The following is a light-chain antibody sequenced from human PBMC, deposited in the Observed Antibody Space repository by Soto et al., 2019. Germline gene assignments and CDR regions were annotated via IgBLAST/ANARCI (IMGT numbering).Light chain of an antibody. CDR2: EVS. V-gene: IGLV2-14*01. Sequence: QSALTQPASVSGSPGQSITISCTGTSSDVGGYNYVSWYQQHPDKAPKLMIYEVSTRPSGVSNRFSGSKSGNTASLTISGLQAEDEGDYYCSSYTSSSTYVVFGGGTKLTV. J-gene: IGLJ2*01. CDR1: SSDVGGYNY. CDR3: SSYTSSSTYVV.